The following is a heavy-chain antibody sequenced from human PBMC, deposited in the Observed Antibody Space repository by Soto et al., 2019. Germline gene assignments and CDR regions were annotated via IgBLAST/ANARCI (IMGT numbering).Heavy chain of an antibody. V-gene: IGHV3-30*19. D-gene: IGHD2-8*01. CDR3: VKKIMGYAANSDAMDV. Sequence: GGSLRLSCTPSGFTFRNYGLHWVRQAPGKGLEWVALISYDGDNKYYTDSARGRFTVSRDNFKNTLFLQMDSLRPEDTAGYYCVKKIMGYAANSDAMDVWGQGTTVTVSS. J-gene: IGHJ6*02. CDR1: GFTFRNYG. CDR2: ISYDGDNK.